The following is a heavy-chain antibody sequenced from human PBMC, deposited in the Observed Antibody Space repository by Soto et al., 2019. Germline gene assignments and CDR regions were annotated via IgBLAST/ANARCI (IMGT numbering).Heavy chain of an antibody. V-gene: IGHV1-18*01. Sequence: GSSVKVSCKASGYTFTSYGISWVRQAPGQGLEWMGWISAYNGNTNYAQKLQGRVTMTTDTSTSTAYMELRSLRSDDTAVYYCAREFMVRGVTNYSYYGMDVWGQGTTVTVSS. CDR2: ISAYNGNT. D-gene: IGHD3-10*01. CDR3: AREFMVRGVTNYSYYGMDV. J-gene: IGHJ6*02. CDR1: GYTFTSYG.